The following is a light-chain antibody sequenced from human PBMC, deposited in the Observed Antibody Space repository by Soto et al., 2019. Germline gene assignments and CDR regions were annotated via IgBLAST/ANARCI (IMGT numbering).Light chain of an antibody. V-gene: IGLV2-11*01. Sequence: QSALTQPRSVSGSPGQSVTISCTGTSSDAGGYNSVSWYQHHPGKAPKLMIYDVSKRPSGVPDRFSGSKSGNTASLTISGLQAEDEADYYCCSYAGSYTFGVFGGGTKLTVL. J-gene: IGLJ2*01. CDR3: CSYAGSYTFGV. CDR2: DVS. CDR1: SSDAGGYNS.